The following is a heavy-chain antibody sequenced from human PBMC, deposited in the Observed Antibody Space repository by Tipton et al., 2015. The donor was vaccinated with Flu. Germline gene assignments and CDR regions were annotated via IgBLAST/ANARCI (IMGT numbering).Heavy chain of an antibody. CDR1: GGSISSYY. CDR2: IYYSGST. Sequence: LSLTCTVSGGSISSYYWSWIRQPPGKGLEWIGYIYYSGSTNYNPSLKSRVTISVDTSKNQFSLKLSSVTAADTAVYYCARYRRSGYLNWFDPWGQGTLVTVSS. CDR3: ARYRRSGYLNWFDP. D-gene: IGHD3-3*01. J-gene: IGHJ5*02. V-gene: IGHV4-59*01.